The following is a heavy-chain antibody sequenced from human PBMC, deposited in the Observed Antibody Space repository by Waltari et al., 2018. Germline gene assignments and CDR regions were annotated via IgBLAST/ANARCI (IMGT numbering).Heavy chain of an antibody. D-gene: IGHD1-26*01. CDR2: IYTSGST. J-gene: IGHJ4*02. CDR3: AREGSSGSYWGSDYFDY. Sequence: QVQLQESGPGLVKPSETLSLTCTVSGGSISSSYWSWIRQPAGKGLEWIGRIYTSGSTNYNPSLKSRVTMSVDTSKNQFSLKLSSVTAADTAVYYCAREGSSGSYWGSDYFDYWGQGTLVTVSS. CDR1: GGSISSSY. V-gene: IGHV4-4*07.